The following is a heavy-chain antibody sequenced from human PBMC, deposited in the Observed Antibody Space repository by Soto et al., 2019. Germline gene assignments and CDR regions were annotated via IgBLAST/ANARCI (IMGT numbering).Heavy chain of an antibody. CDR1: GGFVSSSSYS. D-gene: IGHD2-2*03. Sequence: SSETLSLTCSVSGGFVSSSSYSWGWIRQSPGKGLEWIGTIYSSENTYYNPSLLSRVTISVDTSKNEFSLRLSSVTAADTAVYYCARLNGYCISTNCHGYYGMDVWGQGTTVIVSS. CDR2: IYSSENT. J-gene: IGHJ6*02. V-gene: IGHV4-39*01. CDR3: ARLNGYCISTNCHGYYGMDV.